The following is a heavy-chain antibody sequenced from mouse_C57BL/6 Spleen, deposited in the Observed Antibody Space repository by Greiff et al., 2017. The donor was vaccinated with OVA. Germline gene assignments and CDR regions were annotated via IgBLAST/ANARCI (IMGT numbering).Heavy chain of an antibody. D-gene: IGHD3-1*01. CDR3: ARSGLTVYFDY. Sequence: VQGVESGAELVKPGASVKISCKASGYAFSSYWMNWVKQRPGKGLEWIGQIYPGDGDTNYNGKFKGKATLTADKSSSTAYMQLSSLTSEDSAVYFCARSGLTVYFDYWGQGTTLTVSS. CDR2: IYPGDGDT. CDR1: GYAFSSYW. V-gene: IGHV1-80*01. J-gene: IGHJ2*01.